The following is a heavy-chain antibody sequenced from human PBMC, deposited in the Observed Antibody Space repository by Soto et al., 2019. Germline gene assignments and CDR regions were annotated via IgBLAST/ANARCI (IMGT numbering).Heavy chain of an antibody. CDR1: GGSVSSGSYY. CDR3: ARAAMPYYYYYGMDV. CDR2: IYYSGST. V-gene: IGHV4-61*01. J-gene: IGHJ6*02. Sequence: PSETLSLTCTVSGGSVSSGSYYWSWIRQPPGKGLEWIGYIYYSGSTNYNPSLKSRVTISVDTSKKQFSLKLSSVTAADTAVYYCARAAMPYYYYYGMDVWGQGTTVTVSS. D-gene: IGHD2-2*01.